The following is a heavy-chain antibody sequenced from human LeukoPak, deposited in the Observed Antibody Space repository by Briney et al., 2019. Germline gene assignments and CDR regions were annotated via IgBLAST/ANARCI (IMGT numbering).Heavy chain of an antibody. CDR1: GFTFSSSW. CDR2: LNEDGSAK. J-gene: IGHJ4*02. CDR3: TRSRRDGNDY. Sequence: GGSLRLSCAASGFTFSSSWMSWVRQAPGKGLEWVANLNEDGSAKYYVDSVKGRFTISRDNAKRSLDLQVNSLRAEDTAVYYCTRSRRDGNDYWGQGTLVTVSS. D-gene: IGHD5-24*01. V-gene: IGHV3-7*01.